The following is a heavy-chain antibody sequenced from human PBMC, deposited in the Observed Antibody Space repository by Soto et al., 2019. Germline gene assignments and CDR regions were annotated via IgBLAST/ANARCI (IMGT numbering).Heavy chain of an antibody. D-gene: IGHD3-10*01. J-gene: IGHJ4*02. CDR1: GFTFSSYS. CDR3: GRDRWELGHYYFDY. CDR2: ISCSSSTI. Sequence: VQLVESGGGLVQPGGSLRLSCAASGFTFSSYSMNWVRQAPGKGLEWVSYISCSSSTIYYADSVKGRFTISRDNAKNALYLQMNSLRDEYKGVYYCGRDRWELGHYYFDYRGQGTLVTVAS. V-gene: IGHV3-48*02.